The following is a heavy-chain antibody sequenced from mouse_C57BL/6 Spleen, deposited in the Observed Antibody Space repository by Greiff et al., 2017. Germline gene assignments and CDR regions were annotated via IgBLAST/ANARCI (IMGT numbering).Heavy chain of an antibody. CDR1: GFTFRDYY. CDR3: ARHGVVAPFAY. D-gene: IGHD1-1*01. V-gene: IGHV5-12*01. Sequence: EVQVVESGGGLVQPGGSLKLSCAASGFTFRDYYMYWVRQTPEKRLEWVAYISNGGGSTYYPDTVKGRFTISRDNAKNTLYLQMSRLKYEDTAMYYCARHGVVAPFAYWGQGTLVTVSA. J-gene: IGHJ3*01. CDR2: ISNGGGST.